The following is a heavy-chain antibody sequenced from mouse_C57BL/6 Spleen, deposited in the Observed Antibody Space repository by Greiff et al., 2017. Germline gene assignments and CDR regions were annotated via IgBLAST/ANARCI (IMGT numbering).Heavy chain of an antibody. CDR3: ARFFYYGYYLDY. V-gene: IGHV1-52*01. CDR1: GYTFTSYW. D-gene: IGHD1-1*01. J-gene: IGHJ2*01. CDR2: IDPSDSET. Sequence: QVQLQQPGAELVRPGSSVKLSCKASGYTFTSYWMHWVKQRPIQGLEGIGNIDPSDSETHYNQKFKDKATLTVDKSSSTAYMQLSSLTSEDSAVYYCARFFYYGYYLDYWGQGTTLTVSS.